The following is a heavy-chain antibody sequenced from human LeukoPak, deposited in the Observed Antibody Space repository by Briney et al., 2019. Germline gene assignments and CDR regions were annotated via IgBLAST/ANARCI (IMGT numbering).Heavy chain of an antibody. J-gene: IGHJ4*02. Sequence: ASVNVSCKASGYTFTGYFMHWVRQAPGQGREGMGWINPNSGGTNYAQRFQGRVTMTRDTSISTAYMELSRLRSDDTAVYYCARDLGSSSDFDYWGQGTLVTVSS. V-gene: IGHV1-2*02. D-gene: IGHD6-6*01. CDR1: GYTFTGYF. CDR2: INPNSGGT. CDR3: ARDLGSSSDFDY.